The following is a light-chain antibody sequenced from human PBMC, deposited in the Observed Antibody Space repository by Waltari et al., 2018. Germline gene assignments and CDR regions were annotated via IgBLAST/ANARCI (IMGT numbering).Light chain of an antibody. CDR2: DNS. J-gene: IGLJ2*01. V-gene: IGLV3-21*02. CDR3: QVWDSSTDSVV. CDR1: NIGRKN. Sequence: SYELTQPPSLSVAPGQTASVPCGGNNIGRKNVHWYQQKPGRAPVLVAYDNSVRPSGIPERFSGSNSGNTATLTINRVEAGDEADYFCQVWDSSTDSVVFGGGTKLAVL.